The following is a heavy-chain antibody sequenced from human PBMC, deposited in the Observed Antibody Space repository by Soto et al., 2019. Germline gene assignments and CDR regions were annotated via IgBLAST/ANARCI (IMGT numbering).Heavy chain of an antibody. CDR2: IKGGNGNT. Sequence: ASGKVSCNASGYTFTSYAINWVRQAPGQRLEWMGWIKGGNGNTKYSQKFQSRVTITRETPASTAYMELSSLRSEDTAVYYCASSEYCRGGSCYGMEYFEHWGQGTLVTV. CDR1: GYTFTSYA. V-gene: IGHV1-3*01. D-gene: IGHD2-15*01. CDR3: ASSEYCRGGSCYGMEYFEH. J-gene: IGHJ1*01.